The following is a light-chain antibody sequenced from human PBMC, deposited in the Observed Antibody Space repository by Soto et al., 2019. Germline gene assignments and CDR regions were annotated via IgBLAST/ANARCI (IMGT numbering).Light chain of an antibody. CDR2: DAS. J-gene: IGKJ5*01. CDR3: QQYDKSPPIT. V-gene: IGKV3-15*01. Sequence: EIVMTQSPATLSVSPGERATLSCRASQSVSSNFAWYQQKPGQAPRLLIYDASTRATGIPARFSGSGSGTDFTLTISRLEPEDFAVYFCQQYDKSPPITFGQGTRLEI. CDR1: QSVSSN.